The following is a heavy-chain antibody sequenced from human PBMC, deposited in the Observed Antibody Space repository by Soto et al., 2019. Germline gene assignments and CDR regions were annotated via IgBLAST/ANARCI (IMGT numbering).Heavy chain of an antibody. CDR1: GGSFSGYY. V-gene: IGHV4-34*01. D-gene: IGHD3-3*01. CDR3: ARGKGFLEWFIDY. CDR2: RNHSGST. J-gene: IGHJ4*02. Sequence: PSETLSLTCAVYGGSFSGYYWSWIRPPPGKGLEWIGERNHSGSTNYKPSLKSRVTISVDTSKNDYSLKLSSVAAADTAVYYCARGKGFLEWFIDYWGQRTLVTVSS.